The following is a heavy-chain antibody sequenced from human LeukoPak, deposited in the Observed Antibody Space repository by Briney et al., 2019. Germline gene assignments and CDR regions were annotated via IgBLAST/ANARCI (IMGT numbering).Heavy chain of an antibody. V-gene: IGHV4-4*07. D-gene: IGHD6-13*01. CDR3: AREDYSSRGLDY. CDR2: IHTSGIT. Sequence: PSETLSLTCNVSGVSISTNYWSWIRQPPGKGLEWIGRIHTSGITNYNPSPKSRVTMSLDTSKNQFSLNLSSVTAADTAVYYCAREDYSSRGLDYWGQGTLVTFSS. CDR1: GVSISTNY. J-gene: IGHJ4*02.